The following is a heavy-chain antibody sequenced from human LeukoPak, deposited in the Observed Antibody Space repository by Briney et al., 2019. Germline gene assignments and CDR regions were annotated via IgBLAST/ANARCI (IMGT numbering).Heavy chain of an antibody. V-gene: IGHV3-74*01. J-gene: IGHJ4*02. CDR1: GFTFSNYW. Sequence: PGGSLRLSCASSGFTFSNYWMHWLRQSRGKAQVCISRFNSDWRGTSYAGSVKGRFTISRDNAKNTLYLQMNSLRLEDTAVYYCARGYNYVNDFDYWGQGTLVSVSS. D-gene: IGHD5-18*01. CDR3: ARGYNYVNDFDY. CDR2: FNSDWRGT.